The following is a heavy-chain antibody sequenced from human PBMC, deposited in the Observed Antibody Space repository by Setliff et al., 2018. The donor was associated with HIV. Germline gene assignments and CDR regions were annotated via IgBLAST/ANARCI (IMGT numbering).Heavy chain of an antibody. CDR1: GGSIRGSY. Sequence: PSETLSLTCTVSGGSIRGSYWNWFRRPAGHGLEWIGRIHATGSTYYNPSFMSRVTISVDTSKNQFSLKLSSVTAADTAVYYCARTFGDLKHYNYYYTIDVWGQGTTVTVSS. V-gene: IGHV4-4*07. J-gene: IGHJ6*02. CDR3: ARTFGDLKHYNYYYTIDV. D-gene: IGHD3-10*01. CDR2: IHATGST.